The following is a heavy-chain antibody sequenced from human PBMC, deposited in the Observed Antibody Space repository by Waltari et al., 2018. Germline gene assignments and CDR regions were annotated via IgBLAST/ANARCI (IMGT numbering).Heavy chain of an antibody. V-gene: IGHV4-34*01. Sequence: QVQLQQWGAGLLKPSETLSLTCAVYGGSFSGYYWSWIRQPPGKGMEWSGEINQSGSTNYHPSLTSRVTRAVDTSKNQFSLKLSSVTAADTAVYYCARGGLGYCSSTSCPLGYWGQGTLVTVSS. J-gene: IGHJ4*02. CDR3: ARGGLGYCSSTSCPLGY. CDR1: GGSFSGYY. D-gene: IGHD2-2*01. CDR2: INQSGST.